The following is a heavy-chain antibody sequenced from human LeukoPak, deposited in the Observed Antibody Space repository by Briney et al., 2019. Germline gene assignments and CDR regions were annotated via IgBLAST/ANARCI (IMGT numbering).Heavy chain of an antibody. CDR1: GFTFSSYA. D-gene: IGHD3-3*01. CDR2: ISYDGSNK. Sequence: GGSLRLSCAASGFTFSSYAMHWVRQAPGKGLEWVAVISYDGSNKYYADSVKGRFTISRDNSKNTLYLQMNSLRAEDTAVYYCARTADYDFFDYWGQGTLVTVSS. J-gene: IGHJ4*02. CDR3: ARTADYDFFDY. V-gene: IGHV3-30-3*01.